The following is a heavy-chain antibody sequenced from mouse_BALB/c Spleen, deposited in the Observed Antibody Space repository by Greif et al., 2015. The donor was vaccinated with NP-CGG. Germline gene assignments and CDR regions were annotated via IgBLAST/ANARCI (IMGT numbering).Heavy chain of an antibody. V-gene: IGHV14-4*02. CDR2: IDPENGDT. J-gene: IGHJ3*01. CDR1: GFNIKDYY. D-gene: IGHD1-1*01. Sequence: EVQLQQSGAELVRSGASVKLSCTASGFNIKDYYMHWVKQRPEQGLEWIGWIDPENGDTKYAPKFQGKATMTADTSSNTAYLQLSSLTSEDTAVYYCNADYYYGSSPWFAYWGQGTLVTVSA. CDR3: NADYYYGSSPWFAY.